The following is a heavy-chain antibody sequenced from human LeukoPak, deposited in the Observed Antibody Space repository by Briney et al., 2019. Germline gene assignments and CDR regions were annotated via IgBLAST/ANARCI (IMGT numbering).Heavy chain of an antibody. J-gene: IGHJ4*02. D-gene: IGHD2-15*01. Sequence: ASVKVSCKASGYTFTAYYVHWVRQAPGQGPEWMGWIHPNSGGTKYAQNFQGRVTMTRDTSSSTAYMELSSLRSDDTAVYYCARGDIYWDYWGQGTQVTVSS. CDR2: IHPNSGGT. CDR1: GYTFTAYY. CDR3: ARGDIYWDY. V-gene: IGHV1-2*02.